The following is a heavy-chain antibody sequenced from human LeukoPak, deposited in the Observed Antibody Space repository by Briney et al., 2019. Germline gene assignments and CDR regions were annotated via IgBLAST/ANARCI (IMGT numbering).Heavy chain of an antibody. D-gene: IGHD5-24*01. Sequence: SQTLSLTCTVSGGSISSGSYYWSWIRQPAGKGLEWIGYIYYSGSTNYNPSLKSRVTISVDTSKNQFSLKLSSVTAADTAVYYCAKEMATIRAFDFWGQGTMVTVSS. J-gene: IGHJ3*01. CDR3: AKEMATIRAFDF. CDR2: IYYSGST. CDR1: GGSISSGSYY. V-gene: IGHV4-61*10.